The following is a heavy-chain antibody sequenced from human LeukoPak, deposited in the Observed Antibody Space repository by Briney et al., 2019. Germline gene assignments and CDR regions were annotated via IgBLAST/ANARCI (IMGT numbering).Heavy chain of an antibody. CDR1: GFTFSSYA. CDR3: ARVSGDYFDYYYMDV. V-gene: IGHV3-23*01. D-gene: IGHD3-10*01. J-gene: IGHJ6*03. CDR2: ISGSSGRT. Sequence: PGGSLRLSCAASGFTFSSYAMNWVRQAPGKGLEWVSGISGSSGRTYYAESVKGRFTISRDNSKNTLSLQMNSLRAEDTAVYYCARVSGDYFDYYYMDVWGKGTTVTVSS.